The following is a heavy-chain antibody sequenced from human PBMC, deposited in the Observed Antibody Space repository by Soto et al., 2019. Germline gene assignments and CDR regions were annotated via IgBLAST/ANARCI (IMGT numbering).Heavy chain of an antibody. CDR2: ISYDGSNK. Sequence: QVQLVESGGGVVQPGRSLRLSCAASGFTFSRYAMHWVRQAPGKGLEWVAVISYDGSNKYYADSVKGRFTISRDNSKNTLYLQMNSLRAEDTAVYYCAREGQELRFLEWLYVAGWMDYWGQGTLVTVSS. CDR1: GFTFSRYA. D-gene: IGHD3-3*01. V-gene: IGHV3-30-3*01. CDR3: AREGQELRFLEWLYVAGWMDY. J-gene: IGHJ4*02.